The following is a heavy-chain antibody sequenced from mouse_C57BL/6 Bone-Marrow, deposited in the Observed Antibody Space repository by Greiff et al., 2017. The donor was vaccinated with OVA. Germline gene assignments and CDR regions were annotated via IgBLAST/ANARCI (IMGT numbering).Heavy chain of an antibody. J-gene: IGHJ1*03. CDR1: GFTFSNYW. D-gene: IGHD1-1*01. Sequence: EVKLVESGGGLVQPGGSLKLSCVASGFTFSNYWMNWVHQSPEKGLEWVAQIRLKSDNYATHYAESVKGRFTISRDDSKSSFDLQMNNLRAEDTGIYYGTASTVLAPRYFDVWGTGTTVTVSS. CDR2: IRLKSDNYAT. CDR3: TASTVLAPRYFDV. V-gene: IGHV6-3*01.